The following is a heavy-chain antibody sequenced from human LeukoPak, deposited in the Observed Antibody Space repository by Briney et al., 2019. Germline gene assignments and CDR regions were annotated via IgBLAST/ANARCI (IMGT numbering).Heavy chain of an antibody. J-gene: IGHJ5*02. CDR1: GYTFTGYY. Sequence: GASVKVSCKASGYTFTGYYMHWVRQAPGQGLEWMGWINPNSGGTNYAQKFQGRVTMTRDTSISTAYMELSRLRSDDTAVYYCARGDIVVVPAARDWFDPWGQGTLVTVSS. CDR3: ARGDIVVVPAARDWFDP. CDR2: INPNSGGT. V-gene: IGHV1-2*02. D-gene: IGHD2-2*01.